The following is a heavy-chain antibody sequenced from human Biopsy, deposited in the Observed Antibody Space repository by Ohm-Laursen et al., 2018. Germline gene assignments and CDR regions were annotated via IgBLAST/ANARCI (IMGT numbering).Heavy chain of an antibody. CDR3: TTYQY. Sequence: GSLRLSYTASGLTFTTALMSWVRQAPGKGLEWVGRIKSKTDGGTIDYAASVKGRIIISRDDSKKTVYLQMNNLKTEDTGVYYCTTYQYWGQGTLVTVSS. CDR2: IKSKTDGGTI. J-gene: IGHJ4*02. V-gene: IGHV3-15*01. CDR1: GLTFTTAL. D-gene: IGHD3-16*02.